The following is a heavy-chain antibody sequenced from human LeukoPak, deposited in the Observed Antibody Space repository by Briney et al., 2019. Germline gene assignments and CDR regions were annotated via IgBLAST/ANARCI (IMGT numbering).Heavy chain of an antibody. CDR3: ARVSSRGWYHDY. J-gene: IGHJ4*02. CDR2: IYSGGTT. D-gene: IGHD6-19*01. V-gene: IGHV3-66*01. CDR1: GFTVSTNY. Sequence: GGSLRLSCAASGFTVSTNYMSWVRQAPGKGLEWVSVIYSGGTTYYADSVKGRFTISRDNSKNTLYLQMNSLRAEDTAVYYCARVSSRGWYHDYWGRGTLVTVPS.